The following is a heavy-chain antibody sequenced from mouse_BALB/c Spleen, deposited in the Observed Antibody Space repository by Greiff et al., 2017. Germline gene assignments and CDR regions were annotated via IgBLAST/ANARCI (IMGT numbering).Heavy chain of an antibody. CDR1: GYTFTSYT. CDR2: INPSSGYT. V-gene: IGHV1-4*01. J-gene: IGHJ2*01. CDR3: ATITTVGAPDY. D-gene: IGHD1-1*01. Sequence: VQLQQSGAELARPGASVKMSCKASGYTFTSYTMHWVKQRPGQGLEWIGYINPSSGYTNYNQKFKDKATLTADKSSSTAYMQLSSLTSEDSAVYYCATITTVGAPDYWGQGTTLTVSS.